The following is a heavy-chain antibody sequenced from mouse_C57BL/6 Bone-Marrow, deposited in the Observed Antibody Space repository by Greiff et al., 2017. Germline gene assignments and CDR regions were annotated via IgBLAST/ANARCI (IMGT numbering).Heavy chain of an antibody. J-gene: IGHJ2*01. CDR1: GFNIKDYY. Sequence: EVQLQPSGAELVKPGASVKLSCTASGFNIKDYYIHWVKQRTEQGLEWIGRIDPEDGETKYAPKFQDKATITADTSSHTAYLQLSSLTSEDTAVYYCTRSLIYYGTNYWGQGTTLTVSS. CDR2: IDPEDGET. D-gene: IGHD1-1*01. CDR3: TRSLIYYGTNY. V-gene: IGHV14-2*01.